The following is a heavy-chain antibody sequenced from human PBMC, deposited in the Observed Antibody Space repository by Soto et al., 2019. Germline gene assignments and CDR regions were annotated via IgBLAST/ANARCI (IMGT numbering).Heavy chain of an antibody. J-gene: IGHJ5*02. CDR1: GFTFSDYW. Sequence: EAQLVESGGGLVQPGGSLRVSCAVSGFTFSDYWMSWVRQAPGKGLEWVAKIKHDGSEKDYVDSVKGRFTISRDNANNSLYLHMYSLRVEDTAIYYCARGGRDAYDWFDPWGQGTLVTVSS. D-gene: IGHD3-16*01. V-gene: IGHV3-7*01. CDR3: ARGGRDAYDWFDP. CDR2: IKHDGSEK.